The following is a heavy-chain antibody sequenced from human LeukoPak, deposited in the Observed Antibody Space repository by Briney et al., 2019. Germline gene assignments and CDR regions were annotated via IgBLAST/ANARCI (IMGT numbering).Heavy chain of an antibody. CDR3: ARDAQTDYGDYVSAFDI. D-gene: IGHD4-17*01. CDR1: GFTFSSYS. Sequence: HSGGSLRLSCAASGFTFSSYSMNWVRQAPGKGLEWVSYISSSSTIYYADSVKGRFTISRDNAKNSLYLQMNSLRDEDTAVYYCARDAQTDYGDYVSAFDIWGQGTMVTVSS. CDR2: ISSSSTI. V-gene: IGHV3-48*02. J-gene: IGHJ3*02.